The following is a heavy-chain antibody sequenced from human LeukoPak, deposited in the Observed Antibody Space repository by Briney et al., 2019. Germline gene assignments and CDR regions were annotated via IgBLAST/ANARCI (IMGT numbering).Heavy chain of an antibody. CDR1: GFTFTDYS. CDR3: ARDPNGDYIGAFDM. Sequence: SGGSLRLSCAASGFTFTDYSMSWIRQTPGKGPEWVSAIRGGGSAFYADSVKGRFTISRDNSKYTLFLQMNSLRAEDTAVYYCARDPNGDYIGAFDMWAQGQWSPSRQ. D-gene: IGHD4-17*01. V-gene: IGHV3-23*01. J-gene: IGHJ3*02. CDR2: IRGGGSA.